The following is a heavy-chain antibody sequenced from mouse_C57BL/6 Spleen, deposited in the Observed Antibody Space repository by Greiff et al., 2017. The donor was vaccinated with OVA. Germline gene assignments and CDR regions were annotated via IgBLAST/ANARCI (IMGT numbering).Heavy chain of an antibody. Sequence: QVQLQQPGAELVKPGASVKLSCKASGFTFTSYWMQWVHQRPGQGLEWIGEIDPYASYTNYTQNFKGKATLTVDTSSSTVYMQLSSLTSEDSAVYYCARARNYSYFDGWGTGTTVTVSS. V-gene: IGHV1-50*01. CDR3: ARARNYSYFDG. CDR1: GFTFTSYW. J-gene: IGHJ1*03. CDR2: IDPYASYT.